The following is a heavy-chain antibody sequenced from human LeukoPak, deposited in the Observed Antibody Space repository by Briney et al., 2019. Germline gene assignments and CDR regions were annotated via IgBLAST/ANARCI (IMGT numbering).Heavy chain of an antibody. CDR1: GASISSGRYY. CDR2: IYTIVST. D-gene: IGHD3-3*01. V-gene: IGHV4-61*02. CDR3: VRIGMDDAFDL. Sequence: SQTLSLTCTVSGASISSGRYYWTWIRQPAGRGLEWIGRIYTIVSTNYNPSLKSRVTISVDTSKNHFSLKLSSVTAADTAVYYCVRIGMDDAFDLWGQGTMVTVSS. J-gene: IGHJ3*01.